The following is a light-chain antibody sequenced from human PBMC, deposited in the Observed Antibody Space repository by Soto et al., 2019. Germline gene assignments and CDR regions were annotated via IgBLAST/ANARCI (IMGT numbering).Light chain of an antibody. CDR3: HQTYRTLNS. CDR1: QNIRTY. Sequence: DIQVTQSPSSLSASVGDRVTITCRASQNIRTYLNWYQQRPGKPPKLLIHTASTLQSGVPSRFSGSGSGTDFTLTISSLQPEDFATYYCHQTYRTLNSFGQGTKLEIK. V-gene: IGKV1-39*01. J-gene: IGKJ2*03. CDR2: TAS.